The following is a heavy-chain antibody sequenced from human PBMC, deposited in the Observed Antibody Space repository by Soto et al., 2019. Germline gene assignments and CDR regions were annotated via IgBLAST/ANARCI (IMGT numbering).Heavy chain of an antibody. V-gene: IGHV3-15*07. Sequence: EVQLVESGGGLVQPGGSLRLSCAASGFTFSNAWMNWVRQAPGKGLEWVGRIKSKTDGGTTDYAAPVKGRFTISRDDSKNTLYLQMNSLKTEDTAVYYCTTDHGTVAARPVRHYYYGMDVWGQGTTVTVSS. J-gene: IGHJ6*02. CDR3: TTDHGTVAARPVRHYYYGMDV. CDR2: IKSKTDGGTT. D-gene: IGHD6-6*01. CDR1: GFTFSNAW.